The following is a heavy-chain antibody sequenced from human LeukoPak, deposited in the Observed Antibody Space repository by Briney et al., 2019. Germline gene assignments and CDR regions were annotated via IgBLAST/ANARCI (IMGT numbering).Heavy chain of an antibody. J-gene: IGHJ4*02. CDR3: ASSLYSGSYLND. CDR2: IYHSGST. Sequence: SETLSLTCTVSGGSISSYYWGWIRQPPGKGLEWIGYIYHSGSTNYNPSLKSRVTISIDMSKNHFSLKLSSVTAADTAVYYCASSLYSGSYLNDWGQGTLVTVSS. D-gene: IGHD1-26*01. CDR1: GGSISSYY. V-gene: IGHV4-59*12.